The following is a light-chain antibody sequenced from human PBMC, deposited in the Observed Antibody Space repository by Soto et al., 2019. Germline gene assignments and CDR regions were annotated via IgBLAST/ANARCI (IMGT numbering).Light chain of an antibody. CDR3: AAWDDDLHVWL. CDR2: SSN. V-gene: IGLV1-44*01. CDR1: DSNIGSSA. Sequence: QSVLTQPPSVSATPGQWVTLSCTGGDSNIGSSAVNWYQQVPGTATKLLIYSSNQRPSGVPDRISVSKSGTSASLAISALQSEDEADYYCAAWDDDLHVWLFGGGTKLTVL. J-gene: IGLJ2*01.